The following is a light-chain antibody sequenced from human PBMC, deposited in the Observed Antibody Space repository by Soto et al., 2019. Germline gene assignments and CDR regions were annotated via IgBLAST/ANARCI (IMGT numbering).Light chain of an antibody. CDR1: SSDVGGYNY. CDR3: SSYAGSNNFVV. CDR2: EVS. J-gene: IGLJ2*01. V-gene: IGLV2-8*01. Sequence: QSALTQPPSASGSPGQSVTISCTGTSSDVGGYNYVSWYQQHPGKAPKLMIYEVSKRPSGVPDRFSGSKSGNTASLTVSGLXAEDEADYYCSSYAGSNNFVVFGGGTQLTVL.